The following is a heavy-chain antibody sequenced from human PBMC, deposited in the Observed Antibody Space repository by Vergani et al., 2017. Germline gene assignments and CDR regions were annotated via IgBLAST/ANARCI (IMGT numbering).Heavy chain of an antibody. Sequence: QVRLQESGPGLVKPSETLSLTCSASGGSMSGYYWSWIRQPPGKELEWIGYMYHSGSTNYNPSLETRVTISGDTSKNQFSLKLNSVTAADTAVYYCGGVADFYGLGSRLLDLWGQGILVTVSS. V-gene: IGHV4-59*01. CDR3: GGVADFYGLGSRLLDL. CDR2: MYHSGST. J-gene: IGHJ5*02. CDR1: GGSMSGYY. D-gene: IGHD3-10*01.